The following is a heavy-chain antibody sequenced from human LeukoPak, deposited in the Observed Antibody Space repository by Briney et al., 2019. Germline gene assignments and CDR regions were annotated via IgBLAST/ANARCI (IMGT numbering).Heavy chain of an antibody. D-gene: IGHD4-17*01. CDR2: IYIDDTT. CDR3: IVFGDSNH. Sequence: GGSLRLSCAASGFTISRNYMSWVRQAQGRGLEWVSIIYIDDTTCYADSVKGRFTISRDTSKNTLYLQINSLRVEDTAVYYCIVFGDSNHWGQGTLVTVSS. CDR1: GFTISRNY. V-gene: IGHV3-53*01. J-gene: IGHJ5*02.